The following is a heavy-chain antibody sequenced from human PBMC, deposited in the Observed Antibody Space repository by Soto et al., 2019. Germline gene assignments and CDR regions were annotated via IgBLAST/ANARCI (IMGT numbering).Heavy chain of an antibody. Sequence: ASVKVSCKASGGTFSSYAISWVRQAPGQGLEWMGGIIPIFGTANYAQKFQGRVTITADESTSTAYMELSSLRSEDTAVYYCARAMYYYGSGSQYYYYGMDVWGQGTSVTVSS. V-gene: IGHV1-69*13. J-gene: IGHJ6*02. D-gene: IGHD3-10*01. CDR2: IIPIFGTA. CDR3: ARAMYYYGSGSQYYYYGMDV. CDR1: GGTFSSYA.